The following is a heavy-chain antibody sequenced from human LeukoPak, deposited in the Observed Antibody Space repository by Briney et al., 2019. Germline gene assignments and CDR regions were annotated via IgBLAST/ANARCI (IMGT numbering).Heavy chain of an antibody. D-gene: IGHD6-13*01. V-gene: IGHV3-9*01. CDR2: ISWNSGSI. CDR3: AKDKGYSSSSYFDY. Sequence: SGGSLRLSCAASGFTFSSYSMNWVRQAPGKGLEWVSGISWNSGSIGYADSVKGRFTISRDNAKNSLYLQMNSLRAEDTALYYCAKDKGYSSSSYFDYWGQGTLVTVSS. CDR1: GFTFSSYS. J-gene: IGHJ4*02.